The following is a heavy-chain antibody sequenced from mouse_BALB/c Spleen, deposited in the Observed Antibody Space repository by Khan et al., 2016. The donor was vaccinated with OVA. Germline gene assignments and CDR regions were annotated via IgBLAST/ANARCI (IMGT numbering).Heavy chain of an antibody. Sequence: EVKLVESGGDLVKPGGSLKLSCAASGFTFSSYSMSWVRQTPDKRLEWVATISSGGDYTYYPDSVKGRFTISSDNARNTLYLQMSSLNSEDTAMYYCASHLTGSFAYWGQGTLVTVSA. CDR1: GFTFSSYS. J-gene: IGHJ3*01. CDR3: ASHLTGSFAY. CDR2: ISSGGDYT. V-gene: IGHV5-6*02. D-gene: IGHD4-1*01.